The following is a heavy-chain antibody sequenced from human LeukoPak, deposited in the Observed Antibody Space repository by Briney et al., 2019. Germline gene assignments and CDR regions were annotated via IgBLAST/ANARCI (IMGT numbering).Heavy chain of an antibody. CDR3: AKDGPADCGGDCYSPDY. CDR2: INPNSGAT. V-gene: IGHV1-2*02. Sequence: ASVKVSCKASGYTFSDYYIHWVRQAPGQGLDWMGWINPNSGATNYPQKFQGRITVTRDTSISTAYMVLSRLRSDDTAMYYCAKDGPADCGGDCYSPDYWGQGSLVTVSS. CDR1: GYTFSDYY. D-gene: IGHD2-21*02. J-gene: IGHJ4*02.